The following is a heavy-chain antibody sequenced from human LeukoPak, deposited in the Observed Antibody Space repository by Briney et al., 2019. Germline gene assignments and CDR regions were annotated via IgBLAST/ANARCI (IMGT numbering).Heavy chain of an antibody. J-gene: IGHJ6*02. D-gene: IGHD2-2*01. CDR2: ISWDGGST. CDR3: AKDMGYRREYCSSTSCYEGDYYGMDV. V-gene: IGHV3-43*01. Sequence: PGGSLRLSCAASGFTFDDYTMHWVRQAPGKGLEWASLISWDGGSTYYADSVKGRFTISRDNSKNSLYLQMNSLRTEDTALYYCAKDMGYRREYCSSTSCYEGDYYGMDVWGQGTTVTVSS. CDR1: GFTFDDYT.